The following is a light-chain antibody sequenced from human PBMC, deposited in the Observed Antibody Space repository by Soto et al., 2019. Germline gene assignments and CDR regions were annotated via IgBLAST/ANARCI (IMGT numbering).Light chain of an antibody. CDR1: SSDVGAYNY. V-gene: IGLV2-14*01. CDR2: EVS. J-gene: IGLJ1*01. CDR3: CSFTSITTYV. Sequence: QSVLTQPASVSGSLGQSITISCTGTSSDVGAYNYVSWYQQQPGKAPKLMISEVSNRPSGVSNRFSGSKSGNTASLTISGLQAEDAADYYCCSFTSITTYVFGTGTKVTVL.